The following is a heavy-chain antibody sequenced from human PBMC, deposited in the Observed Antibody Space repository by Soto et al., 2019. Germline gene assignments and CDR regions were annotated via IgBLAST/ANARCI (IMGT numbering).Heavy chain of an antibody. CDR3: ARDRYSVGPRANGAFDV. J-gene: IGHJ3*01. CDR1: GFTFSDNL. D-gene: IGHD1-1*01. V-gene: IGHV1-3*01. Sequence: QVQLVQSGAELKKPGASVNISCTDSGFTFSDNLIHWVRQAPGQGLEWMGWLNPDTGNTRYSETFQGRVTISRHSSASIAYLELSDLVNEYTSRYFCARDRYSVGPRANGAFDVWGQGTMITVSS. CDR2: LNPDTGNT.